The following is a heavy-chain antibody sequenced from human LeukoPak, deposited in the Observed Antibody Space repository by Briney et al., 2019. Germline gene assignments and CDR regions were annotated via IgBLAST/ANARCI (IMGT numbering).Heavy chain of an antibody. CDR3: ARVDDMVGDY. D-gene: IGHD3-10*01. CDR2: IRQDGSEK. V-gene: IGHV3-7*01. CDR1: GFTFNNYI. Sequence: GGSLRLSCAASGFTFNNYIMNWVRQAPGKGLEWVANIRQDGSEKYYVDSVKGRFTISRDNAKNSLYLQMNSLRAEDTAVYYCARVDDMVGDYWGQGTLVTVSS. J-gene: IGHJ4*02.